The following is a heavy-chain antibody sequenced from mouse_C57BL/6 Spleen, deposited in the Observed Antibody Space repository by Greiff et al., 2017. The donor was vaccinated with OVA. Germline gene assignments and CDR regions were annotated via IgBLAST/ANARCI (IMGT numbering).Heavy chain of an antibody. J-gene: IGHJ3*01. D-gene: IGHD2-3*01. V-gene: IGHV2-2*01. CDR3: ARDDGYWAY. CDR2: IWSGGST. CDR1: GFSLPSYG. Sequence: VKLQESGPGLVQPSQSLSITCTVSGFSLPSYGVHWVRQSPGKGLEWLGVIWSGGSTDSNAAFISRLSISKDNSKSQVFFKMNSLQADDTAIYYCARDDGYWAYWGQGTLVTVSA.